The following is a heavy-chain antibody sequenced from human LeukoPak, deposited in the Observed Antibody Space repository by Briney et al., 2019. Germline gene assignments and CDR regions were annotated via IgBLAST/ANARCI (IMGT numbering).Heavy chain of an antibody. CDR2: ISPSGGST. V-gene: IGHV1-46*01. J-gene: IGHJ4*02. Sequence: ASVKVSCKAFGYTFTSNYMHWVRQAPGQGPEWMGVISPSGGSTTYAQKFQGRVTLTRDMSTSTDYLELSSLRSEDTAVYYCARDIAMVPYFDYWGQGTLVTVSS. CDR3: ARDIAMVPYFDY. CDR1: GYTFTSNY. D-gene: IGHD5-18*01.